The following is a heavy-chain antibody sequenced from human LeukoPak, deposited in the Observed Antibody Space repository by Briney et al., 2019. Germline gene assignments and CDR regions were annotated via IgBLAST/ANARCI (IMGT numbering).Heavy chain of an antibody. CDR3: ARDYGGYSSGWYSYYYYYGMDV. V-gene: IGHV1-69*05. CDR1: GGTFSSYA. CDR2: IIPIFGTA. D-gene: IGHD6-19*01. J-gene: IGHJ6*02. Sequence: SVKVSCKASGGTFSSYAISWVRQAPGQGLEWMGGIIPIFGTANYAQKLQGRVTMTTDTSTSTAYMELRSLRSDDTAVYYCARDYGGYSSGWYSYYYYYGMDVWGQGTTVTVSS.